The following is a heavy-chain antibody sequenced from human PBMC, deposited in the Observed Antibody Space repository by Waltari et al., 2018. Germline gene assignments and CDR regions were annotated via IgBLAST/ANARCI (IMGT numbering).Heavy chain of an antibody. CDR2: IYYSGST. D-gene: IGHD3-10*01. Sequence: QLQLQESGPGLVKPSETLSLTCTVSGGSISSSRYYWGWIRQPPGKGLEWIGSIYYSGSTYYNPPLKSRVTISVDTSKNQFSLKLSSVTAADTAVYYCARSTRYYYGSGSLFDYWGQGTLVTVSS. V-gene: IGHV4-39*07. J-gene: IGHJ4*02. CDR3: ARSTRYYYGSGSLFDY. CDR1: GGSISSSRYY.